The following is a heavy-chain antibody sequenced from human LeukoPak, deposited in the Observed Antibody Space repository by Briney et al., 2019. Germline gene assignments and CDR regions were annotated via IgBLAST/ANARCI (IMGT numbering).Heavy chain of an antibody. Sequence: SQTLSLTCAISGDSVSSNSAAWNWIRQSPSRGLEWLGSTYYRSKWYNDYAVSVKSRISINPDTSKNQFSLQLNSVTPEDTAVYYCARAIKEYCSGGGCYWFDYWGQGTLVTVSS. CDR3: ARAIKEYCSGGGCYWFDY. CDR2: TYYRSKWYN. V-gene: IGHV6-1*01. D-gene: IGHD2-15*01. CDR1: GDSVSSNSAA. J-gene: IGHJ4*02.